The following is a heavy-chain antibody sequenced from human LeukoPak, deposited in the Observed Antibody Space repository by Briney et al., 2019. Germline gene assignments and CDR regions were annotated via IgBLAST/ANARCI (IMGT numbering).Heavy chain of an antibody. CDR3: ARGRTGYPNWFDP. J-gene: IGHJ5*02. V-gene: IGHV4-59*08. CDR1: GGSISSYY. D-gene: IGHD3/OR15-3a*01. CDR2: IYYSGST. Sequence: PSETLSLTCTVSGGSISSYYWSWIRQPPGKGLEWIGYIYYSGSTNYNPSLKSRVTISVDTSKNRFSLKLSSVTAADTAVYYCARGRTGYPNWFDPWGQGTLVTVSS.